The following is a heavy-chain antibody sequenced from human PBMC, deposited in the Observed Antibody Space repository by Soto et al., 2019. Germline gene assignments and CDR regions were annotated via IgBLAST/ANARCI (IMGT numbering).Heavy chain of an antibody. V-gene: IGHV1-3*01. J-gene: IGHJ1*01. Sequence: ASVKVSCKASGYTFTSYAMHWVRQAPGQRLEWMGWINAGNGNTKYSQKFQGRVTITRDTSASTAYMELSSLRSEDTAVYYCGRDDYYDSSGYYSLAEYFQHWGQGTLVTVSS. CDR3: GRDDYYDSSGYYSLAEYFQH. CDR2: INAGNGNT. CDR1: GYTFTSYA. D-gene: IGHD3-22*01.